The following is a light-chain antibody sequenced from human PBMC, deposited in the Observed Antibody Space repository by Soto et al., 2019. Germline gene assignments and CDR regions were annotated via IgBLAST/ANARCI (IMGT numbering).Light chain of an antibody. CDR2: EVS. CDR3: SSYTSSSTLCV. V-gene: IGLV2-14*01. CDR1: SSDVGGYNY. Sequence: QSVLTQPASVSGSPGQSTTISCTGTSSDVGGYNYVSWYQQHPRKAPKHRIYEVSNRPSGVSNRFSGSKSGNTASLTISGLQAEDEADYYCSSYTSSSTLCVFGTGTKLTVL. J-gene: IGLJ1*01.